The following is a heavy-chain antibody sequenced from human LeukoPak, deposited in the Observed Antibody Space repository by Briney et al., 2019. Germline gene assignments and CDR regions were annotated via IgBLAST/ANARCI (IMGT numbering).Heavy chain of an antibody. CDR3: ARSTGTTFHFDY. D-gene: IGHD1-7*01. CDR1: GYTFTSYY. CDR2: INPSGGST. V-gene: IGHV1-46*01. Sequence: ASVKVSCKASGYTFTSYYMHWVRQAPGRGLEWMGIINPSGGSTSYAQKFRGRVTMTRDMSTSTVYMELSSLRSEDTAVYYCARSTGTTFHFDYWGQGTLVTVSS. J-gene: IGHJ4*02.